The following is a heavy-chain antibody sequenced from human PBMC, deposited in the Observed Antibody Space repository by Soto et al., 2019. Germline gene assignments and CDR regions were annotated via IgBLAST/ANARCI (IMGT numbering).Heavy chain of an antibody. CDR2: ISYSGST. J-gene: IGHJ4*01. Sequence: QVQLQESGPGLVQPSQTLSLTCTVSGGSISSGGYYWSWIRQHPGTGLEWIGHISYSGSTYYNTSFQSRVTIPVDTSRNQFSLIVYSVTAAATAVYSCARGVLHWGQGTLVTASS. V-gene: IGHV4-31*03. CDR1: GGSISSGGYY. CDR3: ARGVLH.